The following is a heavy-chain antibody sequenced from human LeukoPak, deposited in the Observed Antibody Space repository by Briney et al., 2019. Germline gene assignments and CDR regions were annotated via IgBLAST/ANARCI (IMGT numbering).Heavy chain of an antibody. CDR1: GGSISSSSYY. CDR3: ARHVLRYFDWYKYWYFDL. J-gene: IGHJ2*01. Sequence: SETLSLTCTVSGGSISSSSYYWGWIRQPPGKGLEWIGSIYYSGSTYYNPSLKSRVTISLDTSRNQFSLKLNSVTAADTAVYYCARHVLRYFDWYKYWYFDLWGRGTLVTVSS. D-gene: IGHD3-9*01. CDR2: IYYSGST. V-gene: IGHV4-39*01.